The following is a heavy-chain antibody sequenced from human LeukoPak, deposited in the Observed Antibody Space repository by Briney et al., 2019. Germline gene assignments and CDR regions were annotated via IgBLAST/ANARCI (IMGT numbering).Heavy chain of an antibody. CDR3: ARHLSGVTGYTYGRGIDY. Sequence: SGGSLRLSCAASGFTFSTYRMSWVRQAPGKGLEWVANIKKDGSEKYYVDSVKGRFTISRDNAKTSLYLQMISLRAEDTAVYYCARHLSGVTGYTYGRGIDYWGQGTLVTVSS. CDR2: IKKDGSEK. J-gene: IGHJ4*02. CDR1: GFTFSTYR. V-gene: IGHV3-7*01. D-gene: IGHD5-18*01.